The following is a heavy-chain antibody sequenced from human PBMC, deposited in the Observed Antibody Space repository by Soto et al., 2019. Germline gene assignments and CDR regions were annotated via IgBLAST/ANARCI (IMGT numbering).Heavy chain of an antibody. CDR3: ARAFSSSASAGGGWYYGMDV. Sequence: QVQLVQSGAEVKKPGSSVKVSCKASGGTFSSYAISWVRQAPGQGLEWMGGIIPIFGTANYAQKFQGRVTITADESTSTAYMELSSLRSEDTAVYYCARAFSSSASAGGGWYYGMDVWGQGTTVTVSS. J-gene: IGHJ6*02. D-gene: IGHD6-13*01. CDR1: GGTFSSYA. CDR2: IIPIFGTA. V-gene: IGHV1-69*12.